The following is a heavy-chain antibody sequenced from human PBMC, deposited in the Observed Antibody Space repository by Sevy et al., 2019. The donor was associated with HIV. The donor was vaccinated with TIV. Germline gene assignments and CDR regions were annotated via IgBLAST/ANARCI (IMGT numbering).Heavy chain of an antibody. CDR3: ARDHYYTIDY. J-gene: IGHJ4*02. CDR2: IHSDGST. CDR1: GFSFSTSW. D-gene: IGHD3-3*01. Sequence: GGSLRLSCAASGFSFSTSWMHWVRQVPGKGLVWVSRIHSDGSTIYADSVKGRFTISRDNAKNTRYLQLNSLRAEDTAIYYCARDHYYTIDYWGQGTLVTVSS. V-gene: IGHV3-74*01.